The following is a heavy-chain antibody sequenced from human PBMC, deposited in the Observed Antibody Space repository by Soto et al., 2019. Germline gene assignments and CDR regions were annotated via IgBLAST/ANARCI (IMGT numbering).Heavy chain of an antibody. D-gene: IGHD2-15*01. CDR1: GFTFSSYG. CDR2: IWYDGSNK. J-gene: IGHJ5*02. V-gene: IGHV3-33*01. Sequence: QVPLVESGGGVVQPGRSLRLSCAASGFTFSSYGMHWVRQAPGKGLEWVAVIWYDGSNKYYADSVKGRFTISRDNSXXTLYLQMNSLRAEDTAVYYCARDYCSGGSCYWFDPWGQGTLVTVSS. CDR3: ARDYCSGGSCYWFDP.